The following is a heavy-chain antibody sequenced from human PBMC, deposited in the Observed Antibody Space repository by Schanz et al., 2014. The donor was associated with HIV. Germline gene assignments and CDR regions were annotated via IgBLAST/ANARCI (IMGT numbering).Heavy chain of an antibody. CDR1: GSTFPDLD. CDR3: ARAGLWYNSGDYYGSAFDV. J-gene: IGHJ3*01. CDR2: INPKSGNT. V-gene: IGHV1-8*01. D-gene: IGHD3-3*01. Sequence: QVRLAQSGAEVKRPGASVTVSCMAVGSTFPDLDINWVRQAAGQGPEWMAWINPKSGNTGYARKFQGRVTVTINTSKRTIYMELRGLTSEDAAVYYCARAGLWYNSGDYYGSAFDVWGPGTAVTVAS.